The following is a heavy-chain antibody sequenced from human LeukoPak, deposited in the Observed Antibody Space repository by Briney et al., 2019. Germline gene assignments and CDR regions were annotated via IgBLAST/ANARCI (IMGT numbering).Heavy chain of an antibody. CDR3: ARVRGYSGYNSIDY. D-gene: IGHD5-12*01. CDR1: GFTFNDHY. Sequence: GGSLRHSFAASGFTFNDHYMDWVRQAPRKGLEWVGRIRNKPHSYTTEYAASVKGKFTISRDDSKNSLYLQMNSLKTEDTAFYYCARVRGYSGYNSIDYWGQGTLVTVSS. CDR2: IRNKPHSYTT. V-gene: IGHV3-72*01. J-gene: IGHJ4*02.